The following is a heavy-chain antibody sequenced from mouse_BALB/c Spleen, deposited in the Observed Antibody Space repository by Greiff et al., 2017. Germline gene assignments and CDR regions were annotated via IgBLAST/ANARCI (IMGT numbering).Heavy chain of an antibody. CDR1: GFSLTSYD. CDR2: IWTGGGT. J-gene: IGHJ3*01. Sequence: VQLQQSGPGLVAPSQSLSITCTVSGFSLTSYDISWIRQPPGKGLEWLGVIWTGGGTNYNSAFMSRLSISKDNSKSQVFLKMNSLQTDDTAIYYCVRSNYGFAYWGQGTLVTVSA. CDR3: VRSNYGFAY. V-gene: IGHV2-9-2*01. D-gene: IGHD2-5*01.